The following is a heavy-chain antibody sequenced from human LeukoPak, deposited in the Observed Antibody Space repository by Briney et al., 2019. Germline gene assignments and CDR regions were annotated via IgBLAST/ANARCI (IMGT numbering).Heavy chain of an antibody. J-gene: IGHJ4*02. D-gene: IGHD6-19*01. CDR3: ARQRETAVAGTGFDY. V-gene: IGHV3-13*01. CDR2: IGTVGDT. Sequence: PGGSLRLSCAASGFTFSRYDMHWVRHVIGKGLEWVSAIGTVGDTYYPGSVKGRFTITREDAKNSLYLQMNGLRAGDTAVYYCARQRETAVAGTGFDYWGQGTLVTVSS. CDR1: GFTFSRYD.